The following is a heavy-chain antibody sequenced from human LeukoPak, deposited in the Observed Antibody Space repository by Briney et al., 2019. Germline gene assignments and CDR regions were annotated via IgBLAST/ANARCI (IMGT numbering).Heavy chain of an antibody. V-gene: IGHV5-51*01. D-gene: IGHD3-10*01. J-gene: IGHJ4*02. Sequence: GESLKISCKGSGYPFTTYWIGWVRQMPGKGLEWMGIIYPGDSDTRYSPSFQGQVTISADKSISTAYLLWSSLKASDTAMYYCARHHGPGSNYPYLIDYWGQGTLVTVSS. CDR2: IYPGDSDT. CDR1: GYPFTTYW. CDR3: ARHHGPGSNYPYLIDY.